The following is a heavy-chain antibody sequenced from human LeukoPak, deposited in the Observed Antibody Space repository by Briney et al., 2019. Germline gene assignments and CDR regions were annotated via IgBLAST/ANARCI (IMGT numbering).Heavy chain of an antibody. D-gene: IGHD3-10*01. CDR3: ARAETYYYGSGSYSGYMDV. V-gene: IGHV3-11*01. J-gene: IGHJ6*03. CDR1: GFTFSDYY. Sequence: SLRLSCAAPGFTFSDYYMSWIRQAPGKGLEWVSYISSSGSTIYYADPVKGRFTISRDNAKNSLYLQMNSLRAEDTAVYYCARAETYYYGSGSYSGYMDVWGKGTTVTISS. CDR2: ISSSGSTI.